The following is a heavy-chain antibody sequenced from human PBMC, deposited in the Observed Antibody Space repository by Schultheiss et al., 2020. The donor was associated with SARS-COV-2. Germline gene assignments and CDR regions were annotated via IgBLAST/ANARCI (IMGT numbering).Heavy chain of an antibody. Sequence: GGSLRLSCAASGFTFSSYGMHWVRQAPGKGLEWVSSISSSSSYIYYADSVKGRFTISRDNAKNSLYLQMNSLRAEDTAVYYCARDCTVELRGYYYYYMDVWGKGTTVTVSS. V-gene: IGHV3-21*01. CDR2: ISSSSSYI. CDR3: ARDCTVELRGYYYYYMDV. D-gene: IGHD1-7*01. J-gene: IGHJ6*03. CDR1: GFTFSSYG.